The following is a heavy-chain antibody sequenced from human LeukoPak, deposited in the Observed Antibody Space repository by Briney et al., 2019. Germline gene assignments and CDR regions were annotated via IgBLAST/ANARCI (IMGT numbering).Heavy chain of an antibody. Sequence: ASVKVSCKASGYTFTGYYMHWVRQAPGQGLEWMGWISAYSGNTNYAQKLQGRVTMTTDTSTSTAYMELRSLRSDDTAVYYCASYDILTGSPPVGDYWGQGTLVTVSS. CDR3: ASYDILTGSPPVGDY. D-gene: IGHD3-9*01. CDR2: ISAYSGNT. J-gene: IGHJ4*02. CDR1: GYTFTGYY. V-gene: IGHV1-18*04.